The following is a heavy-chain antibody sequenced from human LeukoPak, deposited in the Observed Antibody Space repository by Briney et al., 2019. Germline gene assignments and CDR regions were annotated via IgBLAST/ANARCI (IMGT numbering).Heavy chain of an antibody. CDR2: IKQDGGAK. J-gene: IGHJ3*02. CDR3: ARGRGGSASNGFDACYI. CDR1: GFTFSNYC. D-gene: IGHD3-10*01. V-gene: IGHV3-7*01. Sequence: GGSLRLSCAVSGFTFSNYCMSWVRQAPGKGLEWVANIKQDGGAKSYVDSVKCRSIISRDNAKNSLHLQMNSLRAEDTAVYCCARGRGGSASNGFDACYIWGQGKMVTVSS.